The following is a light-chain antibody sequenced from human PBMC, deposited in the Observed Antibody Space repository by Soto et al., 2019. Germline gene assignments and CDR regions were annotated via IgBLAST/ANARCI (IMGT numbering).Light chain of an antibody. CDR2: GAS. J-gene: IGKJ2*02. Sequence: PGERITLSCRASQHVSSNYLTWYQLRPGQAPRLLIYGASTRATSVPARFSASGSGTDFTLTISSLQPEDFAVYYCQQDYNLPRTFGQGTKLEI. CDR3: QQDYNLPRT. CDR1: QHVSSNY. V-gene: IGKV3D-7*01.